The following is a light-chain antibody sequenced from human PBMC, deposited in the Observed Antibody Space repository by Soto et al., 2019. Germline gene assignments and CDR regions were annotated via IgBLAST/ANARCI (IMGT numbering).Light chain of an antibody. Sequence: IQLTQSPSSLSASVGDRVTITCRASQGISSNLAWYQQKPGKVPKLLISAASTLQSGVPSRVSGSGSGTEFTLTISCLQPEDSASYYCQQFKSYPLTFGGGTKVEIK. J-gene: IGKJ4*01. CDR2: AAS. CDR3: QQFKSYPLT. CDR1: QGISSN. V-gene: IGKV1-9*01.